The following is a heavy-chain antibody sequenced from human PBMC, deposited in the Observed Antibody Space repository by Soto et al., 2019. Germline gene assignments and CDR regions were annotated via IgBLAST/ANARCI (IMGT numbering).Heavy chain of an antibody. V-gene: IGHV3-33*01. J-gene: IGHJ3*02. CDR1: GFTFSSYG. Sequence: GGSLRLSCAASGFTFSSYGMHWVRQAPGKGLEWVAVIWYDGSNKYYADSVKGRFTISRDNSKNTLYLQMNSLRAEDTAVYYCARDPSGTDAFEIWGKGTMVTVSS. CDR2: IWYDGSNK. CDR3: ARDPSGTDAFEI.